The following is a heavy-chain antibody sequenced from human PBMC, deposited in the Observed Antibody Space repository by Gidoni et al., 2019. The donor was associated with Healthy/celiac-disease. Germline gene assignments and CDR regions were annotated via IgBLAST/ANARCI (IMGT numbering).Heavy chain of an antibody. CDR3: ARGNARSTMVRGVIIRAPTTFDP. Sequence: QVQLQESGPGLVTPSETLSLTCTVSGGSISSYYWSWIRQPPGKGLEWIGYIYYSGSTNYNPSLKSRATISVDTSKNQFSLKLSSVTAADTAVYYCARGNARSTMVRGVIIRAPTTFDPWGQGTLVTVSS. CDR2: IYYSGST. J-gene: IGHJ5*02. D-gene: IGHD3-10*01. V-gene: IGHV4-59*01. CDR1: GGSISSYY.